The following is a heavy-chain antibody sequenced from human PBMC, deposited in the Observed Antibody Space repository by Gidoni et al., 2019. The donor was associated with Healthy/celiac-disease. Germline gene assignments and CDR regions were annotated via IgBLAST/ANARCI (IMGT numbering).Heavy chain of an antibody. V-gene: IGHV1-69*01. CDR1: GGTFSSYA. Sequence: QVQLVQSGAEVKKPGSSVKVSCKASGGTFSSYAISWVRQAPGQGLEWMGGIIPIFGTANYAQKFQGRVTITADESTSTAYMELSSLRSEDTAVYYCARSNKYCSGRGSEAFFVCYFDYWGQGTLVTVSS. D-gene: IGHD2-15*01. CDR2: IIPIFGTA. CDR3: ARSNKYCSGRGSEAFFVCYFDY. J-gene: IGHJ4*02.